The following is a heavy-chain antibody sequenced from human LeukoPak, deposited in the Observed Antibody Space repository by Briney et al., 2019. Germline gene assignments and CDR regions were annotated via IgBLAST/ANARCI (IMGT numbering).Heavy chain of an antibody. J-gene: IGHJ4*02. CDR1: GFTFSRYW. Sequence: GGSLRLSRAASGFTFSRYWMSWVRQAPGKGLEWVANIKQDGSDKYYVDSVNGRFIISRDNAKDSLYLQMNSLRAEDTAVYYCARHLGAAGSVCYFDYWGQGTLVAVSS. V-gene: IGHV3-7*04. CDR2: IKQDGSDK. CDR3: ARHLGAAGSVCYFDY. D-gene: IGHD6-13*01.